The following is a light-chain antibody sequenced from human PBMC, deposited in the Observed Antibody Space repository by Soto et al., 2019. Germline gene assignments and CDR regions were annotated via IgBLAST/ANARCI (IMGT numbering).Light chain of an antibody. CDR1: QDISYY. CDR2: DAS. V-gene: IGKV1-33*01. CDR3: QQYGNLPT. Sequence: IKMSQSPSALSASMGDRVTITCQASQDISYYLNLYHQKPGKAPKLLIYDASILETGVPSRFSGSGSGTDFTFTISSLQPEDIATYYCQQYGNLPTFGQGTRLEIK. J-gene: IGKJ5*01.